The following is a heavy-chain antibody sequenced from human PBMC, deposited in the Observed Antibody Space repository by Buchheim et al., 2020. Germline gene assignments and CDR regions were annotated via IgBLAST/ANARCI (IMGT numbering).Heavy chain of an antibody. J-gene: IGHJ4*02. D-gene: IGHD6-19*01. CDR1: GGSISSGSYY. CDR3: ARARGVKGIAVAGTMDY. Sequence: QVQLQESGPGLVKPSQTLSLTCTVSGGSISSGSYYWSWIRQPAGKGLEWIGRIYTSGSTNYNPSLKSRVTISVDTSTHQFSLKLSSVTAADTAVYYCARARGVKGIAVAGTMDYWGQGTL. V-gene: IGHV4-61*02. CDR2: IYTSGST.